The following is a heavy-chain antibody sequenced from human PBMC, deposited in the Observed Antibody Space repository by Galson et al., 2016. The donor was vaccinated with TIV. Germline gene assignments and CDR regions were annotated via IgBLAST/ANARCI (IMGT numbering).Heavy chain of an antibody. CDR3: VRGLNLVAGATTAAIDY. D-gene: IGHD1-1*01. Sequence: SVKVSCKAFGYTFTDYYMHWVRQSPRQGLEWVGWINHYSGVTNYAQKFHGRVTSTRDTSARTSYLDLSRLGSYDTAVYYFVRGLNLVAGATTAAIDYWGQGTQVTVSS. CDR2: INHYSGVT. J-gene: IGHJ4*02. CDR1: GYTFTDYY. V-gene: IGHV1-2*02.